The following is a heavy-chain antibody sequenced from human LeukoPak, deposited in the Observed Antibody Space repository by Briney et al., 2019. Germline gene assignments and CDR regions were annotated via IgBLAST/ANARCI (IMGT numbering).Heavy chain of an antibody. CDR1: GFTFSSYS. J-gene: IGHJ4*02. CDR3: ARARDGYPTGYFDY. CDR2: ISSSSSYI. V-gene: IGHV3-21*01. D-gene: IGHD5-24*01. Sequence: PGGSLRLSCAASGFTFSSYSMNWVRQAPGKGLEWVSSISSSSSYIYYADSVKGRFTISRDNAKNSLYLQMNSLRAEDTAVYYCARARDGYPTGYFDYWGQGTLVTVSS.